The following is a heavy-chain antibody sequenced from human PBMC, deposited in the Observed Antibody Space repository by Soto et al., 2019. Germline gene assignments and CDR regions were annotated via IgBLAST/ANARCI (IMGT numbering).Heavy chain of an antibody. CDR2: IYYSGNT. Sequence: SETLSLTCTVSGGSISSSSYYWGWIRQPPGKGLEWIGSIYYSGNTYYNPSLKSRVTISVDTSKNQFSLKLSSVTAADTAVYYSAIHRGASRSYMDVWGKETTVTVSS. CDR3: AIHRGASRSYMDV. D-gene: IGHD4-17*01. V-gene: IGHV4-39*01. CDR1: GGSISSSSYY. J-gene: IGHJ6*03.